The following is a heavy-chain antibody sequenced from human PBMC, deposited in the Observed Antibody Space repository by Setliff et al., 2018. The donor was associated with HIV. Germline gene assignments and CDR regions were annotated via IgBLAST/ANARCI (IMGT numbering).Heavy chain of an antibody. D-gene: IGHD5-18*01. Sequence: GGSLRLSCTVSGFTFTFSNAWMNWVRQAPGKGLERVGRIKTKTDVGTTDYAAPVKGRFTLSRDDSKNMLYLQMNSLKTEDTALYFCTTIKSYGAFDFWGQGALVTVSS. CDR3: TTIKSYGAFDF. CDR1: GFTFTFSNAW. V-gene: IGHV3-15*01. J-gene: IGHJ4*02. CDR2: IKTKTDVGTT.